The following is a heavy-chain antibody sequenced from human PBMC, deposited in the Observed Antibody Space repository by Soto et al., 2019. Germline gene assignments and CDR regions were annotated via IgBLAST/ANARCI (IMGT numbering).Heavy chain of an antibody. D-gene: IGHD2-8*02. Sequence: SETLSLTCTVSGDSISSSHWWSWVRQPPGKGLEWVAEIYHTGGTNYNPSLKSRLTISIDTAKNQFSLKVASVTAADTAVYYCARDAPNTGPFDSWGQGTLV. V-gene: IGHV4-4*02. CDR1: GDSISSSHW. J-gene: IGHJ4*02. CDR3: ARDAPNTGPFDS. CDR2: IYHTGGT.